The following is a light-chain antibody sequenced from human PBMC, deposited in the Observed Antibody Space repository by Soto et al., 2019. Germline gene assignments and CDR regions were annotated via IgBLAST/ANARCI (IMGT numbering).Light chain of an antibody. CDR2: GAS. J-gene: IGKJ4*01. V-gene: IGKV3-15*01. CDR3: QQHNNWPPVT. CDR1: QSVGSN. Sequence: EIVMTQSPATLSVSPGESATLSCRASQSVGSNLAWFQQKPGQAPRLLIYGASTRATGIPARFSGRGSGTEFTLTISSLQSEDFAVYYCQQHNNWPPVTFGGGTKVEI.